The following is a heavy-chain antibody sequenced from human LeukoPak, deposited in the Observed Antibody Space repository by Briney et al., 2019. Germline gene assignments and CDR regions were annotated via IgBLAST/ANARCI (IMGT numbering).Heavy chain of an antibody. CDR1: GFTFSSQW. CDR2: IKKDGSER. CDR3: AALDTAMAPLLD. V-gene: IGHV3-7*01. Sequence: PGGSLTLSCAASGFTFSSQWMSWVRQAPGKGLEWVACIKKDGSERYYVDSVKGRFTISRDNAKNSLYLQMNSLRAEDTAVYYCAALDTAMAPLLDWGEGTRVTVSS. D-gene: IGHD5-18*01. J-gene: IGHJ4*02.